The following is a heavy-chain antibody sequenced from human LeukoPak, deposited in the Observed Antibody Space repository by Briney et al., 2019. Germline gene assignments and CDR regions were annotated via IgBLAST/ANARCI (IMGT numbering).Heavy chain of an antibody. CDR1: GYTFSSYV. Sequence: ASVKVPCKASGYTFSSYVMHWVRRAPGQSLEWMGWINAGNGNTEYAQKFQGRVTITRDTSASTAYMELNSLRSEDTAVYYCARDIFGTSRPIEYWGQGTLVTVSS. D-gene: IGHD3-10*02. CDR2: INAGNGNT. J-gene: IGHJ4*02. CDR3: ARDIFGTSRPIEY. V-gene: IGHV1-3*01.